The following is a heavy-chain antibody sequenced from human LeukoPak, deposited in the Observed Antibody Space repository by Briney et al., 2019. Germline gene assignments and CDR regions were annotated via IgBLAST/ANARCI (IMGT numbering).Heavy chain of an antibody. D-gene: IGHD2-2*01. Sequence: ASVKVSCKASGYTFTGYYMHWVRQAPGQGLEWMGWINPNSGGTNYAQKFQGRVTMTRDTSISTAYMELSRLRSDDTAVYYCARGPPAFYYYYYYMDVWGKGTTVTVSS. CDR1: GYTFTGYY. J-gene: IGHJ6*03. CDR2: INPNSGGT. CDR3: ARGPPAFYYYYYYMDV. V-gene: IGHV1-2*02.